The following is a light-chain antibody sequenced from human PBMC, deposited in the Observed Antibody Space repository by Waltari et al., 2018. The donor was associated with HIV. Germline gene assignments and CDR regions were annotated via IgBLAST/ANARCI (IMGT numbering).Light chain of an antibody. CDR1: QSISSSY. CDR2: GAS. CDR3: QQYSTSPFT. J-gene: IGKJ5*01. Sequence: ENVLTQFPGTLSLSPVERATLSCRASQSISSSYMAWYQQRPGQAPRLLIFGASSRATGIPDRFLGSGSGTDFTLTISRLEPEDFAVYYCQQYSTSPFTLGQGTRLEIK. V-gene: IGKV3-20*01.